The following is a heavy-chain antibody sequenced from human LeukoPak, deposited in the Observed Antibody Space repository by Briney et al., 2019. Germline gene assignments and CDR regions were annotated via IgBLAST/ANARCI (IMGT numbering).Heavy chain of an antibody. V-gene: IGHV3-43D*03. Sequence: GGSLRLSCVGPGYTFGEDGMHSVRQVPGKGLGWVSHITWDGGSTYYAGSVKGRFTISRDNSKNSLYLQMNSLGAEDTALYYCAKDIHIGHGSGWPESWGQGTLVTVS. CDR1: GYTFGEDG. D-gene: IGHD6-19*01. CDR3: AKDIHIGHGSGWPES. CDR2: ITWDGGST. J-gene: IGHJ5*02.